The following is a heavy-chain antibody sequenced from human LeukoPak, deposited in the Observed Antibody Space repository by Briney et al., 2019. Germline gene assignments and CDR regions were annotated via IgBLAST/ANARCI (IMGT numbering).Heavy chain of an antibody. CDR3: ARDAHSTSWSTAFDY. J-gene: IGHJ4*02. CDR1: GYTFTSYY. D-gene: IGHD6-13*01. CDR2: INTSGGST. V-gene: IGHV1-46*01. Sequence: GASVKVSCKASGYTFTSYYMHWVRQAPGQGLEWMGMINTSGGSTTFAQKFQGRVTMTRDTSTGTVYMELSSLRSEDTAVYYCARDAHSTSWSTAFDYWGQGALVTVSS.